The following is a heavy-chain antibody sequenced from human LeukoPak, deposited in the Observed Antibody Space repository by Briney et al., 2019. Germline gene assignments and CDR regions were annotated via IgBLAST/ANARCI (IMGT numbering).Heavy chain of an antibody. CDR2: IIPIFGKA. V-gene: IGHV1-69*13. D-gene: IGHD1-26*01. J-gene: IGHJ6*03. CDR3: ATGPYRPPGPYYMDV. CDR1: GGTFSSYA. Sequence: SVKVSCKASGGTFSSYAISWVRQAQGQGLEWMGGIIPIFGKANYVQKLKGRGTITADESTSTAYREVSSVRSEETAVNLCATGPYRPPGPYYMDVWGKGTTVTVSS.